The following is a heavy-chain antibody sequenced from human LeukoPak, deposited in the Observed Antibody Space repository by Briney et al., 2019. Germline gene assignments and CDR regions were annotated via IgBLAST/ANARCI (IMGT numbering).Heavy chain of an antibody. V-gene: IGHV3-23*01. D-gene: IGHD5-24*01. CDR3: ARGDGISH. J-gene: IGHJ4*02. CDR1: GFTFSSYA. CDR2: ISSSADST. Sequence: GGSLRLSCEASGFTFSSYAMSWVRQAPGKGLAWVSVISSSADSTYYADSVKGRFTISRDNSKSSIYLQMNSLRLEDTGIYYCARGDGISHWGQGTLVTVSS.